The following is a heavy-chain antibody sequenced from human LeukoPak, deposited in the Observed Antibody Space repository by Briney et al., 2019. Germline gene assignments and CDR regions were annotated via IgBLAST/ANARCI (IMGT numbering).Heavy chain of an antibody. V-gene: IGHV3-21*01. CDR2: ISISSNYK. CDR1: GFTFSRYS. CDR3: ANSRGYSGYDLGN. D-gene: IGHD5-12*01. J-gene: IGHJ4*02. Sequence: PGGSLRLSCAASGFTFSRYSMNWVRQAPGKGLEWVSSISISSNYKYYPDSLKGRFTISRDNAKNSLYPQMNSLRAEDTAVYYCANSRGYSGYDLGNWGQGTLVTVSS.